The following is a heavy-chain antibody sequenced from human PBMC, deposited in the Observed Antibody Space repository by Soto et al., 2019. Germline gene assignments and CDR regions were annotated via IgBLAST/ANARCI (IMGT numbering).Heavy chain of an antibody. J-gene: IGHJ5*02. V-gene: IGHV3-30*18. D-gene: IGHD6-6*01. CDR2: ISFEGSKK. CDR3: AKGGSSSARYFDT. Sequence: QVQLVGSGGGVVQPGRSLRLSCAASGFTFSGYGMHWVRQAPGKGLEWVAVISFEGSKKYYANSVEGRFTISRDNSKNTLFLQMNSLRAEDTAVYYCAKGGSSSARYFDTWGQGTLVTVSS. CDR1: GFTFSGYG.